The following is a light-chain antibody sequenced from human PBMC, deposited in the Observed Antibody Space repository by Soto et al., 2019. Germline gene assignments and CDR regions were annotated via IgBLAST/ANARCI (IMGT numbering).Light chain of an antibody. CDR3: QQVTGYPRT. V-gene: IGKV1-9*01. Sequence: DIQLTQSPSFLSASVGDRVTITCRASQGISSYLAWYQQKPGKAPKLLIYAASTLQSGVPSRFSGSGSGTEFTLTISSLQPEDFATYYCQQVTGYPRTFGQGTKVEIK. J-gene: IGKJ1*01. CDR1: QGISSY. CDR2: AAS.